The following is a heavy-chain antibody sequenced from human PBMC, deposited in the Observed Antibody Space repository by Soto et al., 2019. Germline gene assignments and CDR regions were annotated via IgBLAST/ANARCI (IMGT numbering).Heavy chain of an antibody. CDR3: ARDRIAGSGSCDN. V-gene: IGHV3-74*01. J-gene: IGHJ4*02. Sequence: LRLSCAASGFTFNNYWMHWVRQAPGKGLVWVSRIKTDGSSPNYADSVEGRFTISSDNAKNTLYLQMNSLRVEDTAVYYCARDRIAGSGSCDNWGQGTLVIVSS. CDR1: GFTFNNYW. CDR2: IKTDGSSP. D-gene: IGHD3-10*01.